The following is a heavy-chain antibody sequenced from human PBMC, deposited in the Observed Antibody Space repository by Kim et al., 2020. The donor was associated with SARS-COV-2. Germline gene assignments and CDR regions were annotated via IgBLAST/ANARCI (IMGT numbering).Heavy chain of an antibody. J-gene: IGHJ3*01. CDR3: VARLPNRSLEV. V-gene: IGHV3-74*01. Sequence: TYSDSVKGRFTISRDTAQNTVYLQMIDLRSEDTSVYHCVARLPNRSLEVWGQGTMVTVSS.